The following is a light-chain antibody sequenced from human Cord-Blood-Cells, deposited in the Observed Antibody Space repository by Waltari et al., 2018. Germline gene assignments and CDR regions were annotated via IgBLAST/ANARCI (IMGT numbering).Light chain of an antibody. CDR2: RNN. J-gene: IGLJ3*02. Sequence: QSVLTQPPSASGTPGQRVPIPCSGSRSHIGSNLLHWYQQLPGTAPKLLIYRNNQRPSGVPDRFSGSKSGTSASLAISGLRSEDEADYYCAAWDDSLSGWVFGGGTKLTVL. CDR3: AAWDDSLSGWV. CDR1: RSHIGSNL. V-gene: IGLV1-47*01.